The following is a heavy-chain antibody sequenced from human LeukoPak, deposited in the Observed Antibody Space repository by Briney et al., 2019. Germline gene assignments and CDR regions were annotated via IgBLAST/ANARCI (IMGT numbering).Heavy chain of an antibody. D-gene: IGHD3-9*01. CDR3: PKDLGDILTGSLYYFDY. Sequence: PGGSLRLSCVASGXTFTRYGMHWVRQAPGKGLEWVAVISHDVSTEYYADSVKGRFTISRDNSKNTMYLQMNSLRAEDTAVYYCPKDLGDILTGSLYYFDYWGQGTLVTVSS. CDR2: ISHDVSTE. V-gene: IGHV3-30*18. J-gene: IGHJ4*02. CDR1: GXTFTRYG.